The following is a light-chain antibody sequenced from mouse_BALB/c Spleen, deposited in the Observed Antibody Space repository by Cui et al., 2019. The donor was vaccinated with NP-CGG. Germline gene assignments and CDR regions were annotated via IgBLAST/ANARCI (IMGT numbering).Light chain of an antibody. V-gene: IGLV1*01. J-gene: IGLJ1*01. Sequence: QAVVTLESALTTSPGETVTLTCRSSTGAVTTSNYANWVQEKPDHLFTGLIGGTNNRAPGVPARFSGSLIGDKAARTITGAQTEDEAIYFCALWYSNHWVFGGGTKLTVL. CDR1: TGAVTTSNY. CDR3: ALWYSNHWV. CDR2: GTN.